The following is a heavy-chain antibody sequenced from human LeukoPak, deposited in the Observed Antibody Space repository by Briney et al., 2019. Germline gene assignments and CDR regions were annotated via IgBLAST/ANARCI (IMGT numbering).Heavy chain of an antibody. Sequence: GRSLRLSCAASGFTFSSYAMHWVRQAPGKGLEWVAVISYDGSNKYYADFVKGRFTISRDNSKNTLYLQMNSLRAEDTAVYYCARSYVRGWYEVGGIDYWGQGTLVTVSS. J-gene: IGHJ4*02. D-gene: IGHD6-19*01. V-gene: IGHV3-30-3*01. CDR3: ARSYVRGWYEVGGIDY. CDR1: GFTFSSYA. CDR2: ISYDGSNK.